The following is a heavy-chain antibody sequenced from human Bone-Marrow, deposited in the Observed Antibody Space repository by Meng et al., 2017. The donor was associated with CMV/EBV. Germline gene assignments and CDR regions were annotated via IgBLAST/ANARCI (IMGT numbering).Heavy chain of an antibody. V-gene: IGHV3-23*01. CDR3: AKVYCSSPTCWSHFDC. Sequence: YAISWVRQAPGKGLEWVSSISGSGGSAYYADSVKGRFSISRDNSKNTLYLQMNSLRAEDSLRAEDTAVYYCAKVYCSSPTCWSHFDCWGRGTLVTVSS. J-gene: IGHJ4*02. CDR1: YA. CDR2: ISGSGGSA. D-gene: IGHD2-2*01.